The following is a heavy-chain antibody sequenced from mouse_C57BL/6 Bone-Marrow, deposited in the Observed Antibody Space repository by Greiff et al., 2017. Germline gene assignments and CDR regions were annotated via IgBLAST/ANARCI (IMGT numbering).Heavy chain of an antibody. J-gene: IGHJ4*01. V-gene: IGHV1-58*01. CDR3: ALGDYYGSSYYAMDY. D-gene: IGHD1-1*01. CDR2: IYIGNGYT. CDR1: GYTFTSYG. Sequence: VHVKQSGAELVRPGSSVKMSCKTSGYTFTSYGINWVKQRPGQGLEWIGYIYIGNGYTEYNEKFKGKATLTSDTSSSTAYMQLSSLTSEDSAIYFCALGDYYGSSYYAMDYWGQGTSVTVSS.